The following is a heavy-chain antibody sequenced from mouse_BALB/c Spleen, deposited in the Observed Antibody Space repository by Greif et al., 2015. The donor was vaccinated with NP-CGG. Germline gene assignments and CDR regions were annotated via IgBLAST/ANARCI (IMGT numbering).Heavy chain of an antibody. CDR1: GYTFTSYW. J-gene: IGHJ1*01. D-gene: IGHD1-1*01. CDR2: INPSTGYT. CDR3: ARSYEGYFDV. V-gene: IGHV1-7*01. Sequence: QVQLQQSGAELAKPGASVKMSCNASGYTFTSYWMHWVKQRPGQGLEWIGYINPSTGYTEYNQKFKDKATLTADKSSSTAYMQLSSLTSEDSAVYYCARSYEGYFDVWGAGTTVTVSS.